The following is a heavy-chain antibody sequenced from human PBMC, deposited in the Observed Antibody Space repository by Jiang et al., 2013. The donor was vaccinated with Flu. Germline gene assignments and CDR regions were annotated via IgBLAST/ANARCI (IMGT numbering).Heavy chain of an antibody. J-gene: IGHJ6*02. CDR2: IYTSGST. D-gene: IGHD6-19*01. CDR3: ARDQLRQWLVLDYYYYGMDV. V-gene: IGHV4-61*02. Sequence: GLVEAFTDPVPXLHCLXWLISSVVTTGAGSGSPPEGTGVDWRIYTSGSTNYNPSLKSRVTISVDTSKNQFXLKLSSVTAADTAVYYCARDQLRQWLVLDYYYYGMDVWGQGTTVTVSS. CDR1: WLISSVVTT.